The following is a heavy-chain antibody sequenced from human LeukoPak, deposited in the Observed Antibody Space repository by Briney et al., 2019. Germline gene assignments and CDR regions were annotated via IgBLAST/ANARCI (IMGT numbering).Heavy chain of an antibody. J-gene: IGHJ4*02. V-gene: IGHV3-7*03. CDR1: GFTFSSYW. D-gene: IGHD6-19*01. CDR2: IKQDGSEK. Sequence: PGGSLRLSCAASGFTFSSYWMSWVRQAPGKGLEWVANIKQDGSEKYYVDSAKGRFTISRDNAKNSLYLQMNSLRVEDTAFYYYAKDNRRHYTSGPNPDSLHWGQGALVTVSS. CDR3: AKDNRRHYTSGPNPDSLH.